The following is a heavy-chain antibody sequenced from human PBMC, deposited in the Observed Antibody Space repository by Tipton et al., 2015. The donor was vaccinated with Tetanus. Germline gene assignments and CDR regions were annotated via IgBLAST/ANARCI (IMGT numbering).Heavy chain of an antibody. J-gene: IGHJ4*02. D-gene: IGHD1-26*01. CDR1: GGSISSGGYY. V-gene: IGHV4-31*03. CDR2: IYNSGSS. Sequence: TLSLTCTVSGGSISSGGYYWSWIRQHPGKSLEWIGGIYNSGSSYYNPSLKSRVTISVDTSKNQFSLKLNSVTAADTAVYYCARDQARGARGWNYFDYWGQGSLVTVSS. CDR3: ARDQARGARGWNYFDY.